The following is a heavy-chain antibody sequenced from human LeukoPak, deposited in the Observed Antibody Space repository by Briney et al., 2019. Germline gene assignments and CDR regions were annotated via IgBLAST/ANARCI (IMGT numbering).Heavy chain of an antibody. V-gene: IGHV3-21*01. Sequence: GGSLRLSCAASGFTFSSYSMNWVRQAPGKGLEWVSSISSSSSYIYYADSVKGRFTISRDNAKNSLYLQMNSLRAEDTAVYYCARDFSPPCSGGSCYLFDYWGQGTLVTVSS. CDR1: GFTFSSYS. CDR2: ISSSSSYI. J-gene: IGHJ4*02. D-gene: IGHD2-15*01. CDR3: ARDFSPPCSGGSCYLFDY.